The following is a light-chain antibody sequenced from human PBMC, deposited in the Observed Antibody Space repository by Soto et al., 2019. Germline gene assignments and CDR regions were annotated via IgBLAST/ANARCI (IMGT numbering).Light chain of an antibody. CDR1: QGISSY. Sequence: AIRMTQSPSSLSASTGDRVTITCRASQGISSYLAWYQQKPGKATKLLIYAASTLQSGVPSRFSGSGSGTDFTLTISCLQSEDFATYYCHQYYTYPPLTFGGGTKVEIK. CDR3: HQYYTYPPLT. V-gene: IGKV1-8*01. CDR2: AAS. J-gene: IGKJ4*01.